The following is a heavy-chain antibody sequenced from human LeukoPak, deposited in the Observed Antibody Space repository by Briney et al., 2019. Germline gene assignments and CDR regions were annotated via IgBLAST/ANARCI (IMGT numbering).Heavy chain of an antibody. CDR1: GFTFSSYW. V-gene: IGHV3-74*01. J-gene: IGHJ4*02. Sequence: HPGGSLRLSCAPSGFTFSSYWMHWVRRAPGKGLVWVSCINSDGSSTSYADSVKGRFTISRDNAKNTLYLQMNSLRAEDTAVYYCTRGRRGNYFDYWGQGTRVTVSS. D-gene: IGHD3-16*01. CDR2: INSDGSST. CDR3: TRGRRGNYFDY.